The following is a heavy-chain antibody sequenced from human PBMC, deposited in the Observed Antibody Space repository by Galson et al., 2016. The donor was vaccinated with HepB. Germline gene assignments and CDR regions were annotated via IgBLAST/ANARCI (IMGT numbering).Heavy chain of an antibody. CDR2: MYYRGST. D-gene: IGHD5-24*01. V-gene: IGHV4-39*01. J-gene: IGHJ6*02. CDR1: RGSLSSTNYY. CDR3: ARHREGGALGGMDV. Sequence: SETLSLTCIVSRGSLSSTNYYWAWIRQPPGKGLEWIGSMYYRGSTYYKPSLKSRVTISVDTSKNQFSLKLTSVTAADTAMYYCARHREGGALGGMDVWGQGTTVTVSS.